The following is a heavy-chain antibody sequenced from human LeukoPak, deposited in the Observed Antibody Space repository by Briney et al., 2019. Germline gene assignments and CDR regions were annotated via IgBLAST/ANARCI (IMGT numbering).Heavy chain of an antibody. CDR1: GGSISSYY. CDR2: IYTSGST. V-gene: IGHV4-4*07. CDR3: ARDGEYSYDILTGYLGTLDAFDP. J-gene: IGHJ5*02. D-gene: IGHD3-9*01. Sequence: PSETLSLTCTVSGGSISSYYWSWIRQPAGKGLEWIGRIYTSGSTNYNPSLKSRVTMSVDTSKNQFSLKLGSVTAADTAVYYCARDGEYSYDILTGYLGTLDAFDPWGQGTLVTVSS.